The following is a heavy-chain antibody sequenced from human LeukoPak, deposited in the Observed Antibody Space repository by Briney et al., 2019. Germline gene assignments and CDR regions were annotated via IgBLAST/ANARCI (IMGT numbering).Heavy chain of an antibody. CDR3: ARDRWELPYYLDY. CDR1: GYIFTDYY. CDR2: PNSSGGST. V-gene: IGHV1-46*01. Sequence: ASVKVSCKTSGYIFTDYYIHWVRQAPGQGLEWMGIPNSSGGSTTYAQKFQGRITMTRDASTSTVYMELRSLRSEDTAVYYCARDRWELPYYLDYWGQGTLVTVSS. J-gene: IGHJ4*02. D-gene: IGHD1-26*01.